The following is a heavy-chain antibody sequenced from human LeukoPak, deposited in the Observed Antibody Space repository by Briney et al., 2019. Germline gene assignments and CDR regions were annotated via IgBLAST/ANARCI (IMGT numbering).Heavy chain of an antibody. CDR2: IIPIFGTA. CDR3: ATFLPSGYSYGLGGY. D-gene: IGHD5-18*01. J-gene: IGHJ4*02. Sequence: SVKVSCKASGGTFSSYAISWVRQAPGQGLEWMGGIIPIFGTANYAQKFQGRVTITADKSTSTAYMELSSLRSEDTAVYYCATFLPSGYSYGLGGYWGQGTLVTVSS. V-gene: IGHV1-69*06. CDR1: GGTFSSYA.